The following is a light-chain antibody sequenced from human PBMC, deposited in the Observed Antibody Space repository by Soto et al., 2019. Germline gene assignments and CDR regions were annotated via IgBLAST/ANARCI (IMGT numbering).Light chain of an antibody. Sequence: EIVLTQSPGTLSLSPGDRATLSCRASQSISSRYLVWYQQTPGQPPRLFIYAASSRATGIPDRFSGSGSGTDFTLTITRLEPEDFAVYYCQQHNTAPWTFGQGTQVEIK. V-gene: IGKV3-20*01. CDR3: QQHNTAPWT. CDR2: AAS. CDR1: QSISSRY. J-gene: IGKJ1*01.